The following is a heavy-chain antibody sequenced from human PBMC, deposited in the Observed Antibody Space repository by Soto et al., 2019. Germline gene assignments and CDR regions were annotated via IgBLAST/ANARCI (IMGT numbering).Heavy chain of an antibody. CDR2: IGTAGDT. D-gene: IGHD6-13*01. CDR1: GFTFSSYD. J-gene: IGHJ5*02. Sequence: GGSLRLSCAASGFTFSSYDMHWVRQATGKGLEWVSAIGTAGDTYYPGSVKGRFTISRENAKNSLYLQMNSLRAGDTAVYYCARGVSSSWPFWFDPWGQGTLVTVSS. V-gene: IGHV3-13*01. CDR3: ARGVSSSWPFWFDP.